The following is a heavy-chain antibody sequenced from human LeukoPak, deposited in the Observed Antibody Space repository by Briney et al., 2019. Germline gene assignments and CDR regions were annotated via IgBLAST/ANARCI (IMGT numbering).Heavy chain of an antibody. J-gene: IGHJ3*02. V-gene: IGHV1-69*11. CDR1: GGTFSSYA. CDR3: VSGGSGKWLQSYDAFDI. Sequence: SVKVSCKASGGTFSSYAISWVRQAPGQGLEWVGRIIPILGTANYAQKFQGRVTITTDESTSTAYMELSSLRSEDTAVYYCVSGGSGKWLQSYDAFDIWGQGTMVTVSS. CDR2: IIPILGTA. D-gene: IGHD5-24*01.